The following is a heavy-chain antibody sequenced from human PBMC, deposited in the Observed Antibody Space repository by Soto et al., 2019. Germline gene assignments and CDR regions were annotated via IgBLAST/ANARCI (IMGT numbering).Heavy chain of an antibody. J-gene: IGHJ4*02. CDR1: GFIFRSYG. V-gene: IGHV3-33*01. D-gene: IGHD2-2*01. CDR2: VWYDGSNI. Sequence: PGGSLRLSCETSGFIFRSYGMHWVRQAPGKGLEWVGVVWYDGSNIDYGESVTGRFTVSRDDSKNTLYLQMNSLRADDTAVYYCARVGYCNSASSNCRFESWGQGTLVTDSS. CDR3: ARVGYCNSASSNCRFES.